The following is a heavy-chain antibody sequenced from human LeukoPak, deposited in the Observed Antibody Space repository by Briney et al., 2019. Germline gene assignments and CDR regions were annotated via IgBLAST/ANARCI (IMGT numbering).Heavy chain of an antibody. J-gene: IGHJ4*02. Sequence: ASVKVSCKASGYTFTGYYMHWVRQAPGQGLEWMGWINPNSGGTNYAQKFQGRVTMTRDTSISTAYMELSRLSFDDTAVYYCARWPSKTPSKFFDYWGQGTLVTVSS. CDR2: INPNSGGT. CDR1: GYTFTGYY. CDR3: ARWPSKTPSKFFDY. V-gene: IGHV1-2*02.